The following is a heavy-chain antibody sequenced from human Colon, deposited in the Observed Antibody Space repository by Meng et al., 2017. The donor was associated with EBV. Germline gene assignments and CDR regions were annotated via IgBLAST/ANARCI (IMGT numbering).Heavy chain of an antibody. CDR1: GGPISTSGYY. J-gene: IGHJ5*02. CDR3: VRSSAWVRTGFDP. D-gene: IGHD6-19*01. Sequence: QLQLQESGPGLVKPSEXLSLTCSVSGGPISTSGYYWGWIRQPPGKGLEWIGSIGHSGFTYYTPSLKSRVAVSLDTSKSQFSLMLTSVTAADTAVYYCVRSSAWVRTGFDPWGQGTLVTVSS. CDR2: IGHSGFT. V-gene: IGHV4-39*01.